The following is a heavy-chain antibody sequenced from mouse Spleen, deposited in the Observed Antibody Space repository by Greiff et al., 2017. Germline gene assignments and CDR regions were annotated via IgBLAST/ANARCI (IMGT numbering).Heavy chain of an antibody. V-gene: IGHV5-9*03. CDR1: GFTFSSYA. Sequence: EVMLVESGGGLVKLGGSLKLSCAASGFTFSSYAMSWVRQTPEKRLEWVATISSGGGNTYYPDSVKGRFTISRDNAKNTLYLQMSSLKSEDTAMYYCARSYGNYVGWFAYWGQGTLVTVSA. D-gene: IGHD2-1*01. CDR2: ISSGGGNT. CDR3: ARSYGNYVGWFAY. J-gene: IGHJ3*01.